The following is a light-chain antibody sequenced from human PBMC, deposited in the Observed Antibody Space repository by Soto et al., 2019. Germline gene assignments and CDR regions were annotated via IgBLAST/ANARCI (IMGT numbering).Light chain of an antibody. J-gene: IGKJ5*01. CDR3: QQHNQWPIT. CDR1: QSIGSY. Sequence: EIALTQSPATLSLSLVARASISCRASQSIGSYLAWYQHKLGQPPRLLIYDASNRATGIPVRFSGSGSGTDFTLTISSLEPEDLAVYYCQQHNQWPITFGQGTRLEI. CDR2: DAS. V-gene: IGKV3-11*01.